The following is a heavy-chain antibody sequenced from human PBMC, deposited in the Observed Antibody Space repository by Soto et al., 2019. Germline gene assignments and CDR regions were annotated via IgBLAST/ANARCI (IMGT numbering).Heavy chain of an antibody. V-gene: IGHV3-74*01. CDR2: ISSDGTTT. J-gene: IGHJ6*02. CDR1: GFTLSSYG. CDR3: VRDGRNYYGMDV. Sequence: GGSLRLSCEACGFTLSSYGIQWVRQAPWKGLVWVSFISSDGTTTYYADSVKGRFTVSRDNAKNTLSLQMNSLRAEDTAVYYCVRDGRNYYGMDVWGQGTTVTVCS.